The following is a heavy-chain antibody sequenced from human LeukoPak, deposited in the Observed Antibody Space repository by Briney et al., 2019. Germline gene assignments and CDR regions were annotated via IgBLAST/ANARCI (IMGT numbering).Heavy chain of an antibody. V-gene: IGHV3-33*05. CDR1: GFSFSDFG. J-gene: IGHJ5*01. CDR2: ISYNGTTR. Sequence: GGSLRLSCVASGFSFSDFGMHWVRQAPRKGLEWVGVISYNGTTRNYGDSVKGRFTISRDNSNNTLYLQMNSLRADGTAVYYWPKDLGMMQVWNWFYSRGRGTLVTVSS. CDR3: PKDLGMMQVWNWFYS. D-gene: IGHD1-1*01.